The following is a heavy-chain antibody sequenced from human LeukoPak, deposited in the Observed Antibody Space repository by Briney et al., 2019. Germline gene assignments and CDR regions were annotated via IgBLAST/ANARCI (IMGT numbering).Heavy chain of an antibody. J-gene: IGHJ4*02. V-gene: IGHV3-23*01. D-gene: IGHD3-22*01. CDR1: GFTFSNYA. CDR3: AKDLAPSGVVIITLDY. Sequence: PGGSLRLSCAASGFTFSNYAMSWVRQAPGKGLEWVSGVSGSGGNTYYADSVKGRFTISRDNSRNTLYLQMNSLTAEDTAVYFCAKDLAPSGVVIITLDYWGRGTLVNVSS. CDR2: VSGSGGNT.